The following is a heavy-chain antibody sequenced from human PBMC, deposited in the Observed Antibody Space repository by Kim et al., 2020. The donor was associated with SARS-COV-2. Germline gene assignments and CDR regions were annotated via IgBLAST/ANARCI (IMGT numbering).Heavy chain of an antibody. J-gene: IGHJ4*02. D-gene: IGHD4-4*01. CDR3: AKVTTKTAPFYDS. V-gene: IGHV3-23*01. Sequence: YVVSVQGRFTISRDNSRNALNLEMNSLRAEDTALYYCAKVTTKTAPFYDSWGQGTLVTVSS.